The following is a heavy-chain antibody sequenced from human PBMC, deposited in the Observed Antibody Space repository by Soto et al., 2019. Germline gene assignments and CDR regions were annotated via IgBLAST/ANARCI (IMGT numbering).Heavy chain of an antibody. CDR1: GGSISSGSYY. J-gene: IGHJ4*02. Sequence: PSETLSLTCTVSGGSISSGSYYWGWIRQPPGKGLEWIGSIYYSGSTYYNPSLKSRVTISVDTSKNQFSLKLSSVTAADTAVYYCARHFPISTGWSSVCFDYWGQGTLVTVSS. D-gene: IGHD6-19*01. V-gene: IGHV4-39*01. CDR2: IYYSGST. CDR3: ARHFPISTGWSSVCFDY.